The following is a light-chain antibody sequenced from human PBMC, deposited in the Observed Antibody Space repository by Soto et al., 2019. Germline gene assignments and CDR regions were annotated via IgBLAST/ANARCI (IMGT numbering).Light chain of an antibody. Sequence: DIQMTQSPSTLSASVGDRVTITCRASQSISGSLAWYQQKPGKAPKLLIYEASNLKSGVPSRISCSGSGTEYTLTISSLQPDDYASYYCQQYTGLWTFGQGTRVEIK. CDR3: QQYTGLWT. V-gene: IGKV1-5*03. CDR2: EAS. J-gene: IGKJ1*01. CDR1: QSISGS.